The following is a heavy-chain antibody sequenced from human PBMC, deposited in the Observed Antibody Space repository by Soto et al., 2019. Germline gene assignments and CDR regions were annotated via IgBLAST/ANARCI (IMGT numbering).Heavy chain of an antibody. J-gene: IGHJ4*02. Sequence: GGSLRLSCSASGFTFNNYAMHWVRQAPGKGLEYVSAVNNKGDSTYYVDSVKGRFTISRDNSKSTLYLQMTSLRAEDTAVYYCVKGSLQYGSGWLPLSYWGQGTLVTVSS. CDR3: VKGSLQYGSGWLPLSY. CDR1: GFTFNNYA. CDR2: VNNKGDST. V-gene: IGHV3-64D*08. D-gene: IGHD6-19*01.